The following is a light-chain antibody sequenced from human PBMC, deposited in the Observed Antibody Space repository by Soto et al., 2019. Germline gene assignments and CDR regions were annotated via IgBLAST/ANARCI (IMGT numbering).Light chain of an antibody. V-gene: IGKV3-20*01. CDR1: QNILSN. CDR3: QQYGSSRT. CDR2: GAS. J-gene: IGKJ1*01. Sequence: EIVMTQSPATLSVSPGERATLSCRASQNILSNLAWYQQKPGQAPRLLIYGASSRATGIPDRFSGSGSGTDFTLTISRLEPEDFAVYYCQQYGSSRTFGQGTRWIS.